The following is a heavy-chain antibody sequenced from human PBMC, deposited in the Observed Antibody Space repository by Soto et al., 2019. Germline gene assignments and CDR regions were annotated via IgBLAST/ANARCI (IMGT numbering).Heavy chain of an antibody. J-gene: IGHJ6*03. Sequence: PSETLSLTCTVSGGSISSYYWSWIRQPPGKGLEWIGYIYYSGSTNYNPSLKSRVTISVDTSKNQFSLKLSSVTAADTAVYYCGRENWNYYYYYYMDVWGKGTTVTVSS. CDR2: IYYSGST. D-gene: IGHD1-1*01. V-gene: IGHV4-59*01. CDR3: GRENWNYYYYYYMDV. CDR1: GGSISSYY.